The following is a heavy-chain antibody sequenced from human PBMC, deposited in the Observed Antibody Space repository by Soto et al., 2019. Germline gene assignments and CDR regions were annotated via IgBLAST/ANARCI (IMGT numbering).Heavy chain of an antibody. J-gene: IGHJ4*02. CDR3: ARDIIRDFDC. V-gene: IGHV3-7*05. D-gene: IGHD3-3*02. CDR1: GFPFSNYW. Sequence: EVQLVESGGGLVQPGASLRLSCAASGFPFSNYWMAWVRQAPGKGLEWVANMNQDGTKKYYVDSVKGRFTISRDNAKNSLSLQMNSLRAEDTAVYYCARDIIRDFDCWGQGTLATVSS. CDR2: MNQDGTKK.